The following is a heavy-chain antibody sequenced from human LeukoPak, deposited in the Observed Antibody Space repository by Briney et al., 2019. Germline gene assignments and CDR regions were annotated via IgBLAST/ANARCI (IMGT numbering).Heavy chain of an antibody. CDR3: ARGKRILRYFDWPSNYYYMDV. Sequence: SGTLSLTCAVSGGSISSSNWWSWVRQPPGKGLEWIGEIYHSGSTNYNPSLKSRVTISVDTSKNQFSLKLSSVTAADTAVYYCARGKRILRYFDWPSNYYYMDVWGKGTTVTVSS. CDR1: GGSISSSNW. J-gene: IGHJ6*03. CDR2: IYHSGST. V-gene: IGHV4-4*02. D-gene: IGHD3-9*01.